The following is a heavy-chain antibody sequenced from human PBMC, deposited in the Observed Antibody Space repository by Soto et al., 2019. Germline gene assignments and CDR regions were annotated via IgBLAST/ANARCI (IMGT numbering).Heavy chain of an antibody. CDR2: MNPRDGKT. CDR3: GRGGYCSDGVCFVWVDS. J-gene: IGHJ5*01. D-gene: IGHD2-8*01. Sequence: QVHLVQSGAEVKKPGASVQVSCKASGYTFTNYDINWVRQAPGQGLEWMGWMNPRDGKTGYAQKFQGRFTMTRDTSISTAYLELSSLGPEDTAVYYCGRGGYCSDGVCFVWVDSWGQGTLVTVSS. CDR1: GYTFTNYD. V-gene: IGHV1-8*01.